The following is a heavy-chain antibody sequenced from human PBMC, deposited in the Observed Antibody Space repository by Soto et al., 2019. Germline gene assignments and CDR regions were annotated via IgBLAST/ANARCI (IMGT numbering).Heavy chain of an antibody. Sequence: ASVKVSCKASGYTFTSYDINWVRQATGQGLEWMGWMNPNSGNTGYAQKFQGRVTMTRNTSISTAYMELSSLRSEDTAVYYCATPSIAAAGPYPFDIWGQGKMVTVSS. J-gene: IGHJ3*02. CDR3: ATPSIAAAGPYPFDI. CDR1: GYTFTSYD. D-gene: IGHD6-13*01. CDR2: MNPNSGNT. V-gene: IGHV1-8*01.